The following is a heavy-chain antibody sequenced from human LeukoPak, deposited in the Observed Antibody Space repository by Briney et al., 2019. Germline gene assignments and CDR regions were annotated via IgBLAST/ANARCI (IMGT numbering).Heavy chain of an antibody. CDR2: TSPTGSDT. Sequence: GGSLRLSCAASGFIFSDYYMSWIRKAPGKGLEWVSYTSPTGSDTYYAQSVKGRFTISRDNAKNSLSLHMNSLRAEDTAIYYCTSGSSSVGYWGQGTLVTVSS. CDR3: TSGSSSVGY. D-gene: IGHD6-6*01. V-gene: IGHV3-11*01. J-gene: IGHJ4*02. CDR1: GFIFSDYY.